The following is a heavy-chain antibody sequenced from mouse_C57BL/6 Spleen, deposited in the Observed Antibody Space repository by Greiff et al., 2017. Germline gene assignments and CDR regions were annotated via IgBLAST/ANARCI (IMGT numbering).Heavy chain of an antibody. D-gene: IGHD2-1*01. V-gene: IGHV3-6*01. CDR3: AREGNGNLYAMDY. Sequence: EVKLVESGPGLVKPSQSLSLTCSVTGYSITSGYYWNWIRQFPGNKLEWMGYISYDGSNNYNPSLKNRISITRDTSKNQFFLKLNSVTTEDTATYYCAREGNGNLYAMDYWGQGTSVTVSS. CDR2: ISYDGSN. J-gene: IGHJ4*01. CDR1: GYSITSGYY.